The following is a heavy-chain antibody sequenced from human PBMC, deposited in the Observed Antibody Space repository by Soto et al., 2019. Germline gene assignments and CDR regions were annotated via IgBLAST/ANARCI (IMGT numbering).Heavy chain of an antibody. CDR1: GGTFSSYT. CDR2: IIPILGIA. D-gene: IGHD6-19*01. Sequence: QVQLVQSGAEVKKPGSSVKVSCKASGGTFSSYTISWVRQAPGQGLEWMGRIIPILGIANYAQKFQGRVTITQDKSTSTAYMELSSLRSEDTAVYYCAGRNKAVGYYYGMDVLGQGTTVTVSS. CDR3: AGRNKAVGYYYGMDV. V-gene: IGHV1-69*02. J-gene: IGHJ6*02.